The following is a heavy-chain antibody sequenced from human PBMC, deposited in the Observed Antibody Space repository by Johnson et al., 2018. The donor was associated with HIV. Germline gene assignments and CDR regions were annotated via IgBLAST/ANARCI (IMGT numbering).Heavy chain of an antibody. D-gene: IGHD3-9*01. J-gene: IGHJ3*02. V-gene: IGHV3-7*01. CDR2: IKQDGSEK. CDR3: ARGRDFDWFHLDAFDI. Sequence: VQLVEFGGGLVQPGGSLRLSCADSGFTFSSYWMSWVRQAPGKGLEWVANIKQDGSEKYYVDSVKGRFTISRDNAKNSLYLQMNSLRAEDTAVYYCARGRDFDWFHLDAFDIWGQGTMVTVSS. CDR1: GFTFSSYW.